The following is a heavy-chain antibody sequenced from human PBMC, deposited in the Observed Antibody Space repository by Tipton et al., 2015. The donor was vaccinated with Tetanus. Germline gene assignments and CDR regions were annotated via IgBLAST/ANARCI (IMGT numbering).Heavy chain of an antibody. D-gene: IGHD3-10*01. CDR3: AREDSTGYGSGSYHFRWFDP. V-gene: IGHV3-30*03. CDR2: ISYDGSNK. Sequence: SLRLSCAASGFTFSSYGMHWVRQAPGKGLEWVAVISYDGSNKYYADSVKGRFTISRDNSKNTLYLQMNSLRAEDTAVYYCAREDSTGYGSGSYHFRWFDPWGQGTLVTVSS. J-gene: IGHJ5*02. CDR1: GFTFSSYG.